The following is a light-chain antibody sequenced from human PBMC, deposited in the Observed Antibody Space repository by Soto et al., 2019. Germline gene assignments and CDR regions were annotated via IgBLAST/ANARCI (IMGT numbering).Light chain of an antibody. V-gene: IGKV3-15*01. CDR1: QSINTD. CDR2: GAS. J-gene: IGKJ4*02. CDR3: QQYRNWPPLT. Sequence: EIVMTQSPATLSVSLGERATLSCRASQSINTDLVWYQQKPGQAPRVLITGASTRATGVAARFSGTGSGTEFTLTITNVQSEDVAIYHCQQYRNWPPLTFGGGTKVEIK.